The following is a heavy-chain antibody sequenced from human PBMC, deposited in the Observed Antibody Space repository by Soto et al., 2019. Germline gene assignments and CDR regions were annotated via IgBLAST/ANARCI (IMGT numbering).Heavy chain of an antibody. CDR2: IYYSGST. CDR3: ARPNHYDFWSGYYYFDY. Sequence: SETLSLTCTVSGGSISSSSYYWGWIRQPPGKGLEWIGSIYYSGSTYYNPSLKSRVTISADTSKNQFSLKLSSVTAADTAVYYCARPNHYDFWSGYYYFDYWGQGTLVTVSS. D-gene: IGHD3-3*01. J-gene: IGHJ4*02. CDR1: GGSISSSSYY. V-gene: IGHV4-39*01.